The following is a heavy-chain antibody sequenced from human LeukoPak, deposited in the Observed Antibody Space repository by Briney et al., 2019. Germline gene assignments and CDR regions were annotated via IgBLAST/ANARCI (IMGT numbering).Heavy chain of an antibody. CDR1: GYTFTSFG. CDR3: ARAWCTSCYTNPPAFSSLGP. Sequence: ASVKVSCKTSGYTFTSFGISWVRQAPGQGLEWMGWISAYNGNTNYSQKLQGRVTMTTDTSTSTAYMELRSLRSDDTAVYYCARAWCTSCYTNPPAFSSLGPWGQGTLVTVSS. CDR2: ISAYNGNT. J-gene: IGHJ5*02. V-gene: IGHV1-18*01. D-gene: IGHD2-2*02.